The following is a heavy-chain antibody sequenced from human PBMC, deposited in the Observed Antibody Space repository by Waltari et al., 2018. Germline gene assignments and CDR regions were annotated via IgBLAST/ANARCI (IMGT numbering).Heavy chain of an antibody. Sequence: QVQLVQSGAEVKKPGASVKVSCKASGYTFTGYYMHWVRPAPGQGLEWMRRNNPNSGGTKYAQKSQGRGTMTRDTSISTADMGLSRLRSDDTAVYYCARWGLGGATTEGDYWGQGTLVTVSS. CDR1: GYTFTGYY. V-gene: IGHV1-2*06. D-gene: IGHD1-26*01. J-gene: IGHJ4*02. CDR3: ARWGLGGATTEGDY. CDR2: NNPNSGGT.